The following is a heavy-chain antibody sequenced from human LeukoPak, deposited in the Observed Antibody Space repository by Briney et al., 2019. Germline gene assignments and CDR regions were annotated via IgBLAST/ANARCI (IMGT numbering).Heavy chain of an antibody. J-gene: IGHJ4*02. CDR1: GFTFSTYN. CDR3: ARGGDYLDY. V-gene: IGHV3-7*05. Sequence: PGGSLRLSCAASGFTFSTYNMNWVCQAPGKGLEWVANLKQDGSEKYYVDSVKGRFTISRDNANNSLYLQMNSLRAEDTAVYYCARGGDYLDYWGQGTLVTVSS. CDR2: LKQDGSEK.